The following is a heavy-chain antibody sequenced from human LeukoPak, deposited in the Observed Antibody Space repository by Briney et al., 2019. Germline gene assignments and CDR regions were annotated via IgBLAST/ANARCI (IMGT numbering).Heavy chain of an antibody. CDR3: ARGVGGLYELLGGMDV. Sequence: GGSLRLSCAASGFTFSSYSMDWVRQASGKGLEWVSSISSSSSYIYYADSVKGRLTISRDNSKNTMYLQMNTLRAEDTAVYYCARGVGGLYELLGGMDVWGQGTTVTVSS. CDR2: ISSSSSYI. D-gene: IGHD2-8*01. V-gene: IGHV3-21*01. J-gene: IGHJ6*02. CDR1: GFTFSSYS.